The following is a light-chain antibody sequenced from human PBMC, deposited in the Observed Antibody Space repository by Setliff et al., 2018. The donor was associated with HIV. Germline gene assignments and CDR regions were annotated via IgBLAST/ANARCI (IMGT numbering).Light chain of an antibody. CDR1: SSNIGAGFD. CDR2: ANN. Sequence: QSALPQPPSVSGAPGQRVTISCTGSSSNIGAGFDVHWYQQVPGTAPKLLIYANNNRPSGVPDRFSGSNSGTSASLAITGLLPQDEGDYYCQSYDRSLNSVVFGGGTKVTVL. J-gene: IGLJ2*01. CDR3: QSYDRSLNSVV. V-gene: IGLV1-40*01.